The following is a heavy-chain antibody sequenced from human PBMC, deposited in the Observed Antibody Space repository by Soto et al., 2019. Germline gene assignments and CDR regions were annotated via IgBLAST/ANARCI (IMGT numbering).Heavy chain of an antibody. CDR1: GFTFSSYG. D-gene: IGHD5-12*01. CDR2: IWYDGSNK. V-gene: IGHV3-33*01. J-gene: IGHJ3*02. CDR3: ARDYVYEYSGYDYNFRWAFDI. Sequence: QVQLVESGGGVVQPGRSLRLSCAASGFTFSSYGMHWVRQAPGKGLEWVAVIWYDGSNKYYADSVKGRFTISRDNSKNTLYLQMNSLSAEDTAVYYCARDYVYEYSGYDYNFRWAFDIWGQGTMVTVSS.